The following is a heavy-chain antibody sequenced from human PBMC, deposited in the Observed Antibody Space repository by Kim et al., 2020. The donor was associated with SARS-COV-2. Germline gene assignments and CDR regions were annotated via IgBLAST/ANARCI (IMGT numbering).Heavy chain of an antibody. CDR3: ARLSEWVIRSGTGYFDN. D-gene: IGHD2-21*01. CDR2: KYYSGSS. J-gene: IGHJ4*02. CDR1: GGSIISSTYY. Sequence: SETLSLTCTVSGGSIISSTYYWGWIRQPPGRGLVWIWTKYYSGSSYSNSSLKSRVTMSVDTTKNQFSLKLSSVTAADTALYYCARLSEWVIRSGTGYFDNWGQGTLVTVSS. V-gene: IGHV4-39*01.